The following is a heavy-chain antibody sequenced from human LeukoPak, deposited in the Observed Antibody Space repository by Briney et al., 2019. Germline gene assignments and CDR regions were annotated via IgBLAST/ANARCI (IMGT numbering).Heavy chain of an antibody. D-gene: IGHD3-10*01. J-gene: IGHJ3*02. Sequence: VASVKVSRKASGGTFSSYAISWVRQAPGQGLEWMGGIIPIFGTANYAQKFQGRVTITADESTSTAYMVLSSLRSEDTAVYYCARARQIISHDAFDIWGQGTMVTVSS. CDR3: ARARQIISHDAFDI. CDR1: GGTFSSYA. CDR2: IIPIFGTA. V-gene: IGHV1-69*13.